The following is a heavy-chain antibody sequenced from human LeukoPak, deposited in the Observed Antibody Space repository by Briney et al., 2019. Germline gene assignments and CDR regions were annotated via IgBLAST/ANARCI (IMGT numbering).Heavy chain of an antibody. J-gene: IGHJ5*02. CDR3: ARGRSRSAVPRWFDP. CDR1: GGSISSSRYY. D-gene: IGHD2-15*01. V-gene: IGHV4-39*01. Sequence: SETLSLTCTVSGGSISSSRYYWGWIRQPPGKGLEWIGIIYYTGSTYYNPPLKSRVTISVDTSKNQFSLRLTSVTAADTAVYYCARGRSRSAVPRWFDPWGQGTLVTVSS. CDR2: IYYTGST.